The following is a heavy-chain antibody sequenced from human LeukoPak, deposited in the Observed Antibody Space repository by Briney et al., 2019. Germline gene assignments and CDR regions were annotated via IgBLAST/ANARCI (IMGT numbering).Heavy chain of an antibody. Sequence: SETLSLTCTVSGRSISSYYWSWIRQPPGKGLEWIGYMYYSGSTSYNPSLKSRVTISLDTSKNQFSLKLTSVTAADTAVYYCARTRGATYLYYFDYWGQGTLVTVSS. J-gene: IGHJ4*02. D-gene: IGHD1-26*01. V-gene: IGHV4-59*01. CDR1: GRSISSYY. CDR3: ARTRGATYLYYFDY. CDR2: MYYSGST.